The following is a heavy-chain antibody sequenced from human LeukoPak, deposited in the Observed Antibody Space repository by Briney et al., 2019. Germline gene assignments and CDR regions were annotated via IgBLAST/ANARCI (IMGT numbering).Heavy chain of an antibody. Sequence: GASVKVSCKASGYTFTGYYMHWVRQAPGQGLEWMGWINPNSGGTNYAQKFQGRVTMTRDTSISTAYMELSRLRSDDTAVYYCARGQVTFYYYYYMDVWGKGTTVTISS. V-gene: IGHV1-2*02. J-gene: IGHJ6*03. D-gene: IGHD3-9*01. CDR2: INPNSGGT. CDR3: ARGQVTFYYYYYMDV. CDR1: GYTFTGYY.